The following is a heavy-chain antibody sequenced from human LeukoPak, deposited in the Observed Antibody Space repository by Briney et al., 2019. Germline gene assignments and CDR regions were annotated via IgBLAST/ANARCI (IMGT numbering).Heavy chain of an antibody. CDR1: GFTFSSYS. J-gene: IGHJ4*02. Sequence: GGSLRLSCAASGFTFSSYSMNWVRQAPGKGLEWVSAISGSGGSTYYADSVKGRFTVSRDNSKNTLYLQMNSLRAEDTAVYYCAKPPYSSSWYYFDYWGQGTLVTVSS. CDR2: ISGSGGST. D-gene: IGHD6-13*01. CDR3: AKPPYSSSWYYFDY. V-gene: IGHV3-23*01.